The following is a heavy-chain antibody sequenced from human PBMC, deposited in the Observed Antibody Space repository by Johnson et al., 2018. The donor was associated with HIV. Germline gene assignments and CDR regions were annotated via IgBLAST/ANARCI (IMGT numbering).Heavy chain of an antibody. CDR3: ARVKSYGNWGSRKGGRESRAAFDI. V-gene: IGHV3-7*01. J-gene: IGHJ3*02. CDR1: GFTFSSYW. D-gene: IGHD7-27*01. CDR2: IKQDGSEK. Sequence: VQLVESGGGLVQPGGSLRLSCAASGFTFSSYWMSWVRQAPGKGLEWVANIKQDGSEKYYVDSVKGRFPISRDNAQNSLYLQMNSLRAEDTAVYYCARVKSYGNWGSRKGGRESRAAFDIWGQGTMVTVSS.